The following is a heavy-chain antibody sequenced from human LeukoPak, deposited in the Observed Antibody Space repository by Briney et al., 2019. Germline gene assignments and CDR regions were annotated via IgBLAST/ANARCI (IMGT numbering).Heavy chain of an antibody. CDR3: AGDLEDWNYGDPWGNWFDP. CDR1: GYTFTSYA. V-gene: IGHV1-3*01. J-gene: IGHJ5*02. CDR2: INAGNGNT. D-gene: IGHD4-17*01. Sequence: ASVKVSCKASGYTFTSYAMHWVRQAPGQRLEWMGWINAGNGNTKYSQKFQGRVTITRDTSASTAYMELSSLRSEDTAVYYCAGDLEDWNYGDPWGNWFDPWGQGTLVTVSS.